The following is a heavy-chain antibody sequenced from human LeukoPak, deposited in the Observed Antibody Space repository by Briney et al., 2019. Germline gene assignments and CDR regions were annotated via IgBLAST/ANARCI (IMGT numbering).Heavy chain of an antibody. CDR1: GYTFNTYG. V-gene: IGHV1-18*01. CDR2: ISPYNGNT. D-gene: IGHD3-22*01. CDR3: ARGPHERSGYPDD. J-gene: IGHJ4*02. Sequence: ASVKVSCKPFGYTFNTYGITWVRQAPGQGLEWMGWISPYNGNTNYAQKFQGRVTLTTGTSTSTAYMELRSLRSDDTAVYYCARGPHERSGYPDDWGQGTLVIVSS.